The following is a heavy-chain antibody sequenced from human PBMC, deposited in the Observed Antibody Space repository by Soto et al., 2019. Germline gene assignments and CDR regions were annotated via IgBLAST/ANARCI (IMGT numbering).Heavy chain of an antibody. CDR1: GYAFTPYV. Sequence: QVHLVQSGAEVKKPGASVKVSCKGSGYAFTPYVITWVRQAPGQGLEWRGWISAHNGNTNYAQKLQGRVTVTRDTSTSTAYMELRSLRSDDTAVYYCARGRYGAYWGQGALVTVSS. CDR3: ARGRYGAY. CDR2: ISAHNGNT. V-gene: IGHV1-18*01. J-gene: IGHJ4*02. D-gene: IGHD3-10*01.